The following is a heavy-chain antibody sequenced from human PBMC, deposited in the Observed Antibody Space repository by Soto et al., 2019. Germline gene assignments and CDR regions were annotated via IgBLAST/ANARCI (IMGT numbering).Heavy chain of an antibody. D-gene: IGHD1-26*01. J-gene: IGHJ4*02. CDR2: IYYSGST. CDR1: GGSISSGGYY. CDR3: ARDRVVGATTVFDY. V-gene: IGHV4-31*03. Sequence: QVQLQESGPGLVKPSQTLSLTCTVSGGSISSGGYYWSWIRQHPGKGLEWIGYIYYSGSTYYNPSLKSRVTISVDTSKNQFSLKLSSVTTADTAVYYCARDRVVGATTVFDYWGQGTLVTVSS.